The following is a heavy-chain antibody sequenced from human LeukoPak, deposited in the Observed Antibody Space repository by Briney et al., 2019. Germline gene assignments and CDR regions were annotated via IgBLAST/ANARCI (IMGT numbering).Heavy chain of an antibody. CDR2: ISSSGDT. V-gene: IGHV3-23*01. CDR3: ARYPFSTTLND. D-gene: IGHD3-3*02. J-gene: IGHJ4*02. Sequence: GGSLRLSCAASGFTFTNYAMSWVRQAPGKGLEWLSAISSSGDTYYADSVRGRFTISRDNSKNTLYLQMNRLRAEDTAVYYCARYPFSTTLNDWGQGTLVTVSS. CDR1: GFTFTNYA.